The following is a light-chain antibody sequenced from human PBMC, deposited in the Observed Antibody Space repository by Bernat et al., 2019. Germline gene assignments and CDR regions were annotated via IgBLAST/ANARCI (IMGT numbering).Light chain of an antibody. CDR2: KVS. V-gene: IGKV2-30*01. CDR3: MQGTHWPPVT. J-gene: IGKJ5*01. Sequence: DVVMTQSPLSLPVTLGQPASISCRSSQSLAYSDGNTYLNWFQQRPGQSPRRLIYKVSNRDSGVRDRFSGSGSGTDFKLKISRVEAEDVGVYYCMQGTHWPPVTFGQGTRLEIK. CDR1: QSLAYSDGNTY.